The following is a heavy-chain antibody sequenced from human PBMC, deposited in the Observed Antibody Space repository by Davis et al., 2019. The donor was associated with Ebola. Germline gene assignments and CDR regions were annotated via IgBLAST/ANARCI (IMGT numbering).Heavy chain of an antibody. J-gene: IGHJ4*02. Sequence: SETLSLTCTVSGGSISNYYWSWIRQPPGKGLEWIGSVYHSGNTYYNPSLKSRITISVDTSKNQFSLKLSSVTAADTAVYYCARGSTTPMATGLWGQGTLITVSS. V-gene: IGHV4-59*12. CDR2: VYHSGNT. D-gene: IGHD5-18*01. CDR1: GGSISNYY. CDR3: ARGSTTPMATGL.